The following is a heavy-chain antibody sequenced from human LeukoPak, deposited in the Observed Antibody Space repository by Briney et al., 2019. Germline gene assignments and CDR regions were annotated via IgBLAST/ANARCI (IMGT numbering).Heavy chain of an antibody. J-gene: IGHJ5*02. CDR1: GGSISSGDYS. CDR2: IYHSGST. D-gene: IGHD5-24*01. Sequence: SQTLSLTCAVSGGSISSGDYSWSWIRQPPGKGLEWIGYIYHSGSTYYNPSLKSRVTISVDRSKNQFSLKLSSVTAADTAVYYCARGDGYNFRGWFDPWGQGTLVTVSS. CDR3: ARGDGYNFRGWFDP. V-gene: IGHV4-30-2*01.